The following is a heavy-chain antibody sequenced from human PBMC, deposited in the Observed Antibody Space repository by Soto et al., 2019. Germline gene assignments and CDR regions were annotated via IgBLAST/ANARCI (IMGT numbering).Heavy chain of an antibody. CDR2: ISSNGGST. D-gene: IGHD5-12*01. J-gene: IGHJ4*02. Sequence: PGGSLRLSCSASGFTFSSYAMHWVRQAPGKGLEYVSAISSNGGSTYYADSVKGRFTISRDNSKNTLYLQMNSLRAEDTAVYYCAKRAQIYDPGYYFDFWGQGTPVTVSS. CDR3: AKRAQIYDPGYYFDF. V-gene: IGHV3-64*04. CDR1: GFTFSSYA.